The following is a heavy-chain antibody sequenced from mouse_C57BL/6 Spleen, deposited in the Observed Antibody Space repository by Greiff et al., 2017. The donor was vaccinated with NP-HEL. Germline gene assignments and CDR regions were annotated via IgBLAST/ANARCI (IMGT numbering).Heavy chain of an antibody. CDR1: GYTFTTYP. D-gene: IGHD1-1*01. Sequence: LQESGAELVKPGASVKMSCKASGYTFTTYPIEWMKQNHGKSLEWIGNFHPYNDDTKYNEKFKGKATLTVEKSSSTVYLELSRLTSDDSAVYYCARGGNYYGTGYFDVWGTGTTVTVSS. CDR2: FHPYNDDT. J-gene: IGHJ1*03. CDR3: ARGGNYYGTGYFDV. V-gene: IGHV1-47*01.